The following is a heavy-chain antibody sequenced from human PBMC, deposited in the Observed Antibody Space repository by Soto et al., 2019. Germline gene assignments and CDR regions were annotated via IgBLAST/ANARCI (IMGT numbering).Heavy chain of an antibody. CDR1: GGSFSGYY. V-gene: IGHV4-34*01. Sequence: SETLSLTCAVYGGSFSGYYWSWIRQPPGKGLEWIGEINHSGSTNYNPSLKSRVTISVDTSKNQFSLKLSSVAAADTAVYYCASDVVVTDDAFDIWGQGTMVTVSS. D-gene: IGHD2-21*02. CDR2: INHSGST. J-gene: IGHJ3*02. CDR3: ASDVVVTDDAFDI.